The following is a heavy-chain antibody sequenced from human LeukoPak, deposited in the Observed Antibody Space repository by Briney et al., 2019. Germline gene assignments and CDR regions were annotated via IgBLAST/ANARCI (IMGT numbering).Heavy chain of an antibody. D-gene: IGHD1-14*01. V-gene: IGHV3-7*03. CDR3: ARDASERNFGSSATYGYMDF. CDR2: IKPDGIDK. Sequence: PGGSLRLSCVGSGFTFRNHWVNWVRQSPRKGLEWVANIKPDGIDKYYVDSARGRFTVSRDNAKNSLHLQMSVLTEDDTAVYYCARDASERNFGSSATYGYMDFWGKGTTVTVSS. CDR1: GFTFRNHW. J-gene: IGHJ6*03.